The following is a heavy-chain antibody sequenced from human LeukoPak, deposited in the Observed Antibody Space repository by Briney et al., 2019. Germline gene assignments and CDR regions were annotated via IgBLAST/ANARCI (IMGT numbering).Heavy chain of an antibody. V-gene: IGHV3-30*04. CDR1: GFTFSSFA. CDR2: ISYDGSDK. Sequence: GGSLRLSCAASGFTFSSFAMHWVRQAPXXXLEWVTGISYDGSDKYYAESVKGRFSISRDNSKNTLYLQMNSLRVEDTAVYYCARGWGYFDLWGRGTLVTVSS. CDR3: ARGWGYFDL. D-gene: IGHD1-26*01. J-gene: IGHJ2*01.